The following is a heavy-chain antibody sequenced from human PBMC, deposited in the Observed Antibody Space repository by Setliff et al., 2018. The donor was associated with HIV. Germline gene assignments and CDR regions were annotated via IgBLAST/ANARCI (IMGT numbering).Heavy chain of an antibody. V-gene: IGHV3-11*01. Sequence: GGSLRLSCTASGLTFSEYYMAWTRQAPGKAPECISYMSGSGHVIQYSESVDGRFAISRDNARNSLYLQMNTLRAEDSAVYYCARDGVRVPNGDYLSVNWFDPWGQGTLVTVSS. CDR2: MSGSGHVI. J-gene: IGHJ5*02. CDR1: GLTFSEYY. CDR3: ARDGVRVPNGDYLSVNWFDP. D-gene: IGHD4-17*01.